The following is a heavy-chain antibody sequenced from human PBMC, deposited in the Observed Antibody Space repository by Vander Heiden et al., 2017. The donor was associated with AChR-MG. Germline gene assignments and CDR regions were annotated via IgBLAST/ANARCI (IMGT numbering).Heavy chain of an antibody. J-gene: IGHJ3*02. CDR1: GFTFSSYA. CDR2: ISYDGSNK. Sequence: QVQLVESGGGVVQPGRSLRLSCAASGFTFSSYAMDWVRQAPGKGLEWVAVISYDGSNKYYADSGKGRFTIARDNSKNTLYLQMNSLRAEDTAVYYCARDRPDAFDIWGQGTMVTVSS. V-gene: IGHV3-30-3*01. CDR3: ARDRPDAFDI.